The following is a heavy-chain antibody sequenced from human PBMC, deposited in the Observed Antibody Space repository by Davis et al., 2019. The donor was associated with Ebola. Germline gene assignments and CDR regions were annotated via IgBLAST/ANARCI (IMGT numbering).Heavy chain of an antibody. CDR3: ARGGVRVRYYYYGMDV. CDR1: GGSLSGYY. D-gene: IGHD3-10*01. V-gene: IGHV4-34*01. Sequence: SETLSLTCAVYGGSLSGYYWSWIRQPPGKGLEWIGEINHSGSTNYNPSLKSRVTISVDTSKNQFSLKLSSVTAADTAVYYCARGGVRVRYYYYGMDVWGQGTTVTVSS. J-gene: IGHJ6*02. CDR2: INHSGST.